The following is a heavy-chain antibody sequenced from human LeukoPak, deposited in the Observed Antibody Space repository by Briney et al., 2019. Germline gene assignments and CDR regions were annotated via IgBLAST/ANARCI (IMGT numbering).Heavy chain of an antibody. CDR1: GYTFTSYD. V-gene: IGHV1-8*01. J-gene: IGHJ4*02. CDR3: ARGLGYCSGGNCYGVGSSDY. Sequence: ASVKVSCKASGYTFTSYDINWVRQATEQGLEWMGWMSSNSGNTGYAQKFQGRVTMTRNTSISTAYMELSSLRSDDTAVYYCARGLGYCSGGNCYGVGSSDYWGQGTLVTVSS. D-gene: IGHD2-15*01. CDR2: MSSNSGNT.